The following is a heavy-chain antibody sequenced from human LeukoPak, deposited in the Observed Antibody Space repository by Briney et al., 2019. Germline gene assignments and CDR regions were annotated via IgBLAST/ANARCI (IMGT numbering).Heavy chain of an antibody. Sequence: ASVKVSCKASGGTFSSYAISWVRQAPGHGLEWMGWISAYNGNTNYAQKLKGRVTMTTDTSTNTAYMELRSLRSDDTAVYYCARGDCSGGSCFLPEYLRHWGQGTLVTVSS. J-gene: IGHJ1*01. CDR2: ISAYNGNT. CDR1: GGTFSSYA. CDR3: ARGDCSGGSCFLPEYLRH. V-gene: IGHV1-18*01. D-gene: IGHD2-15*01.